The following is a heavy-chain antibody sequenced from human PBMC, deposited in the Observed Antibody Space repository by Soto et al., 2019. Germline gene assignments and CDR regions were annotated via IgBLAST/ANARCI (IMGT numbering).Heavy chain of an antibody. V-gene: IGHV1-2*02. CDR2: INPNSGGT. J-gene: IGHJ4*02. CDR3: ARAIAAAGDNDY. Sequence: ASVKVSCKASGYTFTGYYMHWVRQAPGQGLEWMGWINPNSGGTDYAQKFQGRVTMTRDTSSSTAYMELSRLRSDETAVYYCARAIAAAGDNDYWGQGTLVTVSS. D-gene: IGHD6-13*01. CDR1: GYTFTGYY.